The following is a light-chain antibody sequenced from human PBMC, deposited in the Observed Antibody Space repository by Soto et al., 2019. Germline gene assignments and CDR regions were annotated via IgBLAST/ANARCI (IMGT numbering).Light chain of an antibody. CDR1: QSVSIK. CDR3: QRRSNWSTT. Sequence: EIVMTQSPATLCVSPGERATLSCRASQSVSIKLAWYQQKPGQPPRLLIYDAYNRATGIPARFSGSGSGTDFTLTISSLEPEDFAVYYCQRRSNWSTTVGQVTKVEIK. CDR2: DAY. V-gene: IGKV3-11*01. J-gene: IGKJ1*01.